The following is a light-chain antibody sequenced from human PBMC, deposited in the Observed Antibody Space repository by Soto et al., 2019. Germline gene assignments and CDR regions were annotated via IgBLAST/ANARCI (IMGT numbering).Light chain of an antibody. CDR3: LQDYNYPRT. J-gene: IGKJ1*01. V-gene: IGKV1-6*01. Sequence: AIQMTQSPSSLSASVGDRVTITCRASQDIRDELGWYQQKPGEAPKLLIYGASSLQSGVPSRFTGSGSGTDFPLTISSLQPEDFATFYCLQDYNYPRTFGQGTRV. CDR1: QDIRDE. CDR2: GAS.